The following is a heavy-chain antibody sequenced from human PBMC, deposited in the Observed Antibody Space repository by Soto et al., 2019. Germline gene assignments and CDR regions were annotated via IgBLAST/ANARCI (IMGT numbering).Heavy chain of an antibody. Sequence: QVQLVASGGGVVQPGRSLRLSCAASGFTFSSYAMHWVRQAPGKGLEWVAVISYDGSNKYYADSVKGRFTISRDNSKNTLYLQMNSLRAEDTAVYYFARDTSPVFWSGYYPADYWGQGTLVTVSS. CDR1: GFTFSSYA. V-gene: IGHV3-30-3*01. J-gene: IGHJ4*02. CDR2: ISYDGSNK. D-gene: IGHD3-3*01. CDR3: ARDTSPVFWSGYYPADY.